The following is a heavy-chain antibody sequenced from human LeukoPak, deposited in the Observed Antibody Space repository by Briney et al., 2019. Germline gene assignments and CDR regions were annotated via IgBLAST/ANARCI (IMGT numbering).Heavy chain of an antibody. J-gene: IGHJ4*02. CDR2: IYYSGST. CDR3: ARLPQLAAAIYYFDY. Sequence: PSETLSLTCTVCGGSISSSSYYWGWIRQPPGEGREWIGSIYYSGSTYYNPSLKSRVTISVDTSKNQFSLKLSSVTAADTAVYYCARLPQLAAAIYYFDYWGQGTLVTVSS. CDR1: GGSISSSSYY. D-gene: IGHD6-13*01. V-gene: IGHV4-39*01.